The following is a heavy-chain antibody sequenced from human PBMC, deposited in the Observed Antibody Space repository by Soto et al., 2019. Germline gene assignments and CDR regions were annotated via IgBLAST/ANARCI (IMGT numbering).Heavy chain of an antibody. Sequence: GASVKVSCKVSGYTLTELSMHWVRQAPGKGLEWMGGFDPEDGETIYAQKFQGRVTMTEDTSTDTAYMELSSLRSEDTAVYYCATVTWSGPEYHFDYWGQGTLVTVSS. D-gene: IGHD3-3*01. CDR3: ATVTWSGPEYHFDY. V-gene: IGHV1-24*01. J-gene: IGHJ4*02. CDR2: FDPEDGET. CDR1: GYTLTELS.